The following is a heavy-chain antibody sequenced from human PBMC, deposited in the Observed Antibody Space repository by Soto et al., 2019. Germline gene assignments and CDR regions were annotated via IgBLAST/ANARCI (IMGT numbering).Heavy chain of an antibody. Sequence: PGGSLRLSCAASGFTFSSYAMAWVRQAPGKGLQWVSALSGGSTYYADSVKGRFTVSKDNSKNTLYLQMTTLRADDTAIYYCAKPLYYYGSGRAYFDYWGQGALVTVSS. D-gene: IGHD3-10*01. CDR3: AKPLYYYGSGRAYFDY. CDR1: GFTFSSYA. J-gene: IGHJ4*02. V-gene: IGHV3-23*01. CDR2: LSGGST.